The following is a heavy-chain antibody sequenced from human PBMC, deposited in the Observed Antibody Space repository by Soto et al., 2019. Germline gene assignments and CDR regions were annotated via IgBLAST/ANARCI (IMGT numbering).Heavy chain of an antibody. Sequence: QVQLQESGPGLVKPSQTLSLTCTVSGGSISSGDYYWSWIRQPPGKGLEWIGYIYYSGSTYYNPSLKSRVTISVDTSKNQFSLKLSSVTAADTAVYYCARVDKLGTKYYYYYGMDVWGQGTTVTVSS. D-gene: IGHD7-27*01. CDR3: ARVDKLGTKYYYYYGMDV. J-gene: IGHJ6*02. V-gene: IGHV4-30-4*01. CDR1: GGSISSGDYY. CDR2: IYYSGST.